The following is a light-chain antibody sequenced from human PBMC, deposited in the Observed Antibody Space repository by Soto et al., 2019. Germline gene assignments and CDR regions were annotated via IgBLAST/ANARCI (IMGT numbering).Light chain of an antibody. J-gene: IGKJ2*03. V-gene: IGKV3-20*01. CDR1: QTVIHNF. CDR3: QRYVYPIFC. Sequence: IVLTQSPGTLSASPGERVTLSCRASQTVIHNFVAWYQQKPGQAPRLLMYGASTSTSGVPDRFSGRGSGTDFTLTISRLEPEDSAVYFCQRYVYPIFCFGQGNKLAI. CDR2: GAS.